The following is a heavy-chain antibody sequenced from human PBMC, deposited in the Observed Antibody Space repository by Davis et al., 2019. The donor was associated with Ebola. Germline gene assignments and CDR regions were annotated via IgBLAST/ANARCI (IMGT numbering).Heavy chain of an antibody. J-gene: IGHJ6*04. CDR2: ISGSGGTT. CDR1: GFIFSDYD. CDR3: ARSGLSFGVVKYHYGMDV. Sequence: PGGSLRLSCAASGFIFSDYDIDWVRQAPGKGLEWVSAISGSGGTTYYADSVKGRFTVSRDNSKKTMYLQMNSLRAEDTAVYYCARSGLSFGVVKYHYGMDVWGKGTTVTVSS. D-gene: IGHD3-3*01. V-gene: IGHV3-23*01.